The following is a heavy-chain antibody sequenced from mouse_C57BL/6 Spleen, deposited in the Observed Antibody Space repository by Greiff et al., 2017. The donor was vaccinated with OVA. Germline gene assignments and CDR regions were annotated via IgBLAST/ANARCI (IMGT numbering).Heavy chain of an antibody. J-gene: IGHJ3*01. CDR3: ARAWRNDGYYVAY. D-gene: IGHD2-3*01. V-gene: IGHV3-6*01. CDR2: ISYDGSN. Sequence: EVQLQQSGPGLVKPSQSLSLTCSVTGYSITSGYYWNWIRQFPGNKLEWMGYISYDGSNNYNPSLKNRISITRDTSKNQFFLKLNSVTTEDTATYYCARAWRNDGYYVAYWGQGTLVTVSA. CDR1: GYSITSGYY.